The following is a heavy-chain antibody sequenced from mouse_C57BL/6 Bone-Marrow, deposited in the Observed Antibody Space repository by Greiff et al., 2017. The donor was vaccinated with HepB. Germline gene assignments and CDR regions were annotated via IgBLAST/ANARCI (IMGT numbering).Heavy chain of an antibody. V-gene: IGHV14-4*01. CDR1: GFNIKDDY. J-gene: IGHJ3*01. CDR2: IDPENGDT. D-gene: IGHD1-1*01. CDR3: TIAYYGFAY. Sequence: EVQLMESGAELVRPGASVKLSCTASGFNIKDDYMHWVKQRPEQGLEWIGWIDPENGDTEYASKFQGKATITADTSSNTAYLQLSSLTSEDTAVYYCTIAYYGFAYWGQGTLVTVSA.